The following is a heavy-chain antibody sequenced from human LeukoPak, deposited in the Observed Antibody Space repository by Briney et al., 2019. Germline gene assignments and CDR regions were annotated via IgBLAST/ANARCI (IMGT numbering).Heavy chain of an antibody. D-gene: IGHD2-15*01. CDR3: ALSGYGSGGVDY. Sequence: GGSLRLSCVASGFTFSSYGMHWVRQAPGKGLEWVAVISYDGSNKYYADSVKGRFTISRDNSKNTLYLQMNSLRAEDTAVYYCALSGYGSGGVDYWGQGTLVTVSS. CDR2: ISYDGSNK. CDR1: GFTFSSYG. J-gene: IGHJ4*02. V-gene: IGHV3-30*03.